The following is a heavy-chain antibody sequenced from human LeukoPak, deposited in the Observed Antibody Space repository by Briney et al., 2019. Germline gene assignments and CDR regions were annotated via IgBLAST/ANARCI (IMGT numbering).Heavy chain of an antibody. CDR2: IWFDGSEQ. Sequence: PGRSLRLSCAASGFTFSTYAIHWVRQAPGKGLEWVAVIWFDGSEQYYADSVKGRFIISRDNSKSTSNLQLNSLRAEDTAVYYCAREGDSRWGELSPWGQGTLVTASS. CDR3: AREGDSRWGELSP. D-gene: IGHD3-16*02. J-gene: IGHJ1*01. CDR1: GFTFSTYA. V-gene: IGHV3-33*01.